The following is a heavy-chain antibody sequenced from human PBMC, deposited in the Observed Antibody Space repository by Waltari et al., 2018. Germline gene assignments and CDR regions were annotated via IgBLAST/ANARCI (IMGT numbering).Heavy chain of an antibody. D-gene: IGHD3-3*01. CDR3: ARGRDVFANFDYNWFDP. J-gene: IGHJ5*02. CDR2: GNPNSGTT. V-gene: IGHV1-8*02. CDR1: GYTFINYE. Sequence: QVQLVQTGAEVLRPGAAVKVSCQASGYTFINYEINWVRQAAGQGLEWMGWGNPNSGTTGYAQKFQGRISMTWDTFTRTAYMELSNLRSDDTAVFYCARGRDVFANFDYNWFDPWGQGTLVTVSS.